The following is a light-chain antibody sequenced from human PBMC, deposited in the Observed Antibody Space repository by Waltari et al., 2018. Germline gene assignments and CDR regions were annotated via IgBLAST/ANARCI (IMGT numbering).Light chain of an antibody. CDR1: ESINSW. J-gene: IGKJ1*01. V-gene: IGKV1-5*03. Sequence: DIQMTQSPSTLSAFVGDRVTITCRASESINSWLAWYQEKPGKAPKLLIQTASNLESGVPSRFSASGSGTEFTLTISSLKADDFATYYCQQYRINPWTFGQGTKVEI. CDR2: TAS. CDR3: QQYRINPWT.